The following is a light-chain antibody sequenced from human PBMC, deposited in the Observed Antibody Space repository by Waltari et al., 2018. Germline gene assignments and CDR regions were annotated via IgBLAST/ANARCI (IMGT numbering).Light chain of an antibody. V-gene: IGKV4-1*01. Sequence: DIVMTHSPASLAVSLGERATINCQSSQSVLYSSNHNNYLAWYQQKPGQPPKLLFYWSSTRESGVPDRFSGSGSGTDFTLTISSLQAEDVAVYYCQQYYNTPYTFGQGTKLEIK. CDR2: WSS. CDR1: QSVLYSSNHNNY. CDR3: QQYYNTPYT. J-gene: IGKJ2*01.